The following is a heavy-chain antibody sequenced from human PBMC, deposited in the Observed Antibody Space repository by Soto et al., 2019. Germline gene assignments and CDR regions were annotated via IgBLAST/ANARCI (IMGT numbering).Heavy chain of an antibody. J-gene: IGHJ4*02. CDR2: ISRSGDFT. CDR1: GFTFNIYA. D-gene: IGHD3-22*01. CDR3: AKDRYLDLDSPGYLFEN. Sequence: EVQLLESGGDLIQPGGSLRLSCAASGFTFNIYAMTWVRQAPGKGLEWVSAISRSGDFTYYADSVEGRFTISRDNSKNTLYLQMNSLRAEDTAVYYCAKDRYLDLDSPGYLFENWGSGTLVTVSP. V-gene: IGHV3-23*01.